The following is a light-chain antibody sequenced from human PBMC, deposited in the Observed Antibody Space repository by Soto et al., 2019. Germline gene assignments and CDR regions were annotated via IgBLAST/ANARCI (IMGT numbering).Light chain of an antibody. J-gene: IGLJ1*01. CDR2: GND. V-gene: IGLV1-44*01. Sequence: QSVLTQPPSASGTPGQRVTISCSGSSSNIGGNTVNWYQQLPGTAPKLLIYGNDQRPPGVPDRFSGSKSGTSASLAISGLQSEDEADYYCAAWDDSLNAFVFGTGTKLTVL. CDR3: AAWDDSLNAFV. CDR1: SSNIGGNT.